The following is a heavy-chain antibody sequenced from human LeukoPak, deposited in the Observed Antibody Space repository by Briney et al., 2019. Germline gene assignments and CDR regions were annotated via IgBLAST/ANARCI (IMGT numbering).Heavy chain of an antibody. CDR2: ISGGSDGT. CDR3: AKGSSGYIYGDY. CDR1: GFTFINYA. J-gene: IGHJ4*02. V-gene: IGHV3-23*01. D-gene: IGHD5-18*01. Sequence: GGSLRLSCAASGFTFINYAMSWVRQAPGMGLEWVSGISGGSDGTYYADSVKGRFTISRDNSKDTLYLQMNSLRAEDTAIYYCAKGSSGYIYGDYWGQGTLVTVSS.